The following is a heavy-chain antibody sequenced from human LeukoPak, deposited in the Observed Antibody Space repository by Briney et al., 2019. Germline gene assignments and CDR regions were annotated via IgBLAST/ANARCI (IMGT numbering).Heavy chain of an antibody. J-gene: IGHJ5*02. Sequence: PSETLSLTCAVSGYSISSSNWWGWIRQPPGKGLEWIGYIYYSGSIYYNSSLKSRVTMSIDTSKNQFSLKLTSVTAVDTAVYYCARQGYSSGWYPNWFDPWGQGTLVTVSS. CDR3: ARQGYSSGWYPNWFDP. CDR2: IYYSGSI. CDR1: GYSISSSNW. V-gene: IGHV4-28*05. D-gene: IGHD6-19*01.